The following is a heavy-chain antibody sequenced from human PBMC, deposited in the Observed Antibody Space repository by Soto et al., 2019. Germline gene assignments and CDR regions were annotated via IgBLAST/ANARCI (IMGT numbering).Heavy chain of an antibody. Sequence: GGSLRLSCAASGFTFSSYGMHWVRQAPGKGLEWVAVISYDGSNKYYADSVKGRFTISRDNSKNTLYLQMNSLRAEDTAVYYCAKDSGSYSSPDYYYGMDVWGQGTTVTVSS. CDR1: GFTFSSYG. CDR2: ISYDGSNK. D-gene: IGHD1-26*01. CDR3: AKDSGSYSSPDYYYGMDV. V-gene: IGHV3-30*18. J-gene: IGHJ6*02.